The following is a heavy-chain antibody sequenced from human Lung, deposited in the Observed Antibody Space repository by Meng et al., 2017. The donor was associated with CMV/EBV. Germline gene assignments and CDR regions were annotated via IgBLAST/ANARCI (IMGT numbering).Heavy chain of an antibody. CDR1: GFTFDDYA. CDR3: AKDLTRAGLYYFDY. V-gene: IGHV3-43D*03. Sequence: SLKISXAASGFTFDDYAMHWVRQAPGKGLEWVSPISWDGGSTYYADSVKGRFTISRDNSKNSLYMQMNSLRAEDTALYYCAKDLTRAGLYYFDYWGQGTLVTVSS. CDR2: ISWDGGST. D-gene: IGHD6-13*01. J-gene: IGHJ4*02.